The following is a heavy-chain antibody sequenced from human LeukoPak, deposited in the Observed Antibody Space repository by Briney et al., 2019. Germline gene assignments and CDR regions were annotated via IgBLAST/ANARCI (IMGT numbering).Heavy chain of an antibody. CDR3: ARGRGYSYGWGDYYYYYGMDV. J-gene: IGHJ6*02. V-gene: IGHV4-30-4*08. Sequence: SQTLSLTCTVSGCTISSGDYYWSCLRQPPGEGLEWIGEINHSSSTNYNPSLKSRVTVSVDTSKSQFSLKLSSVTAADTAVYYCARGRGYSYGWGDYYYYYGMDVWGQGTTVTVSS. CDR2: INHSSST. CDR1: GCTISSGDYY. D-gene: IGHD5-18*01.